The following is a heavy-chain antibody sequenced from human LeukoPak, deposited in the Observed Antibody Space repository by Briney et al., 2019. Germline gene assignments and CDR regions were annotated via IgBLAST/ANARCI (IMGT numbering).Heavy chain of an antibody. V-gene: IGHV1-3*01. CDR3: ARGVGIAAAEGIFDI. CDR1: GYTFTSYA. CDR2: INAGNGNT. D-gene: IGHD6-13*01. Sequence: GASVKVSCKASGYTFTSYAMHWVRQAPEQRLEWMGWINAGNGNTKYSQKFQGRVTIARDTSASTAYMELSSLRSEDTAVYYCARGVGIAAAEGIFDIWGQGTMVTVSS. J-gene: IGHJ3*02.